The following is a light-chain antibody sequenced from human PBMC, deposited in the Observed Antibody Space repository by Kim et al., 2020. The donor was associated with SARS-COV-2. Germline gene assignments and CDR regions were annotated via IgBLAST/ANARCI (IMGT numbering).Light chain of an antibody. J-gene: IGLJ2*01. CDR2: DVS. CDR1: SSDVGGYNY. Sequence: QSALTQPRSVSGSPGQSVTISCTGTSSDVGGYNYVSWYQQHPGRAPKLIIYDVSQRPSGVPDRFSGSKSGNTASLTISGLQAEDEADYHCYSYAGTYRLFGGGTQLTVL. CDR3: YSYAGTYRL. V-gene: IGLV2-11*01.